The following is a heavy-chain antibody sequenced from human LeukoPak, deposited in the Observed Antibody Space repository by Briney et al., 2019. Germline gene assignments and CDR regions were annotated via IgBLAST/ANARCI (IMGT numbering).Heavy chain of an antibody. V-gene: IGHV1-2*06. D-gene: IGHD3-22*01. CDR2: INPNSGGT. J-gene: IGHJ5*02. CDR3: ARGGYDTERDDWFDP. CDR1: GYTFTGYY. Sequence: ASVEVSCKASGYTFTGYYMHWVRQAPGQGLEWMGRINPNSGGTNYAQKFQGRVTMTRDTSISTAYMELSRLRSDDTAVYYCARGGYDTERDDWFDPWGQGTLVTVSS.